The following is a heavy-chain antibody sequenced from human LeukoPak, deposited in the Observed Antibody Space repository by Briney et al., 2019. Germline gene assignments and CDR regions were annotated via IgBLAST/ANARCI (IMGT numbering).Heavy chain of an antibody. CDR2: INHSGST. CDR1: GGSFSGYY. CDR3: ARRSSLGLGYCSSTSCPNWFDP. J-gene: IGHJ5*02. D-gene: IGHD2-2*01. V-gene: IGHV4-34*01. Sequence: PSETLSLTCAVYGGSFSGYYWSWIRQPPGKGLEWIGEINHSGSTNYNPSLKSRVTISVDTSKNRFSLKLSSVTAADTAVYYCARRSSLGLGYCSSTSCPNWFDPWGQGTLVTVSS.